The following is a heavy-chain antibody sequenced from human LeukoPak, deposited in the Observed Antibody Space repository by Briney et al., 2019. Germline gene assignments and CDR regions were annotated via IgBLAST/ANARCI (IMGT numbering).Heavy chain of an antibody. Sequence: PSETLSLTCTVSGGSISSSSYYWGWIRQPPGKGLEWIGSIYYSGSTYYNPSLKSRVTISVDTSKNQFSLKLSSVAAADTAVYYCARVDGYNRDFDYWGQGTLVTVSS. CDR1: GGSISSSSYY. CDR2: IYYSGST. J-gene: IGHJ4*02. V-gene: IGHV4-39*07. D-gene: IGHD5-24*01. CDR3: ARVDGYNRDFDY.